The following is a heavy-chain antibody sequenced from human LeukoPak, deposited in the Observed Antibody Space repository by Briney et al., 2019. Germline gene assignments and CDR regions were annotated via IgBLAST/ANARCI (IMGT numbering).Heavy chain of an antibody. V-gene: IGHV3-49*02. CDR3: TRDPPTRY. CDR1: ALTARDYT. Sequence: PGPSPRLSCTASALTARDYTMTWIRHAPGKGLEWVGFIRNRADGGTPEYAASVKGRFTISRDDSKSIAYLQMNSLRTDDTAVYYCTRDPPTRYWGQGTLVSVSS. J-gene: IGHJ4*02. D-gene: IGHD1-26*01. CDR2: IRNRADGGTP.